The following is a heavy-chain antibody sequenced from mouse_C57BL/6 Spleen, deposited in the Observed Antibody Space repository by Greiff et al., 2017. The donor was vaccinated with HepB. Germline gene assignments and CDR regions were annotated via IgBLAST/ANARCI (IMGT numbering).Heavy chain of an antibody. Sequence: QVQLKQSGAELVRPGASVTLSCKASGYTFTDYEMHWVKQTPVHGLEWIGAIDPETGGTAYNQKFKGKAILTADKSSSTAYMELRSLTSEDSAVYYCEFITTVGVPSWGTGTTVTVSS. CDR3: EFITTVGVPS. CDR1: GYTFTDYE. V-gene: IGHV1-15*01. CDR2: IDPETGGT. D-gene: IGHD1-1*01. J-gene: IGHJ1*03.